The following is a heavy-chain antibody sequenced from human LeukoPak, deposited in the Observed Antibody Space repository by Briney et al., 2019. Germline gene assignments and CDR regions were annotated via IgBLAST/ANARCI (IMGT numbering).Heavy chain of an antibody. Sequence: PSETLSLTCTVSGGSISASINSWSWIRQPPGKGLEWIGYIYYSGSTNYNPSLKSRVTISVDTSKNQFSLKLSSVTAADTAVYYCAGHYGGNSDGFDYWGQGTLVTVSS. CDR3: AGHYGGNSDGFDY. CDR1: GGSISASINS. CDR2: IYYSGST. D-gene: IGHD4-23*01. V-gene: IGHV4-61*01. J-gene: IGHJ4*02.